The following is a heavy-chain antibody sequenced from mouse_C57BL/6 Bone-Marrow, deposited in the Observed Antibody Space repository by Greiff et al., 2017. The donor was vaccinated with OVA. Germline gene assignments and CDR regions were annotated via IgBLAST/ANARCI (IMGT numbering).Heavy chain of an antibody. CDR3: ARYYGSNYAMDY. CDR2: ISSGSSTI. V-gene: IGHV5-17*01. J-gene: IGHJ4*01. CDR1: GFTFSDYG. D-gene: IGHD1-1*01. Sequence: EVHLVESGGGLVKPGGSLKLSCAASGFTFSDYGTHWVRQAPEKGLEWVAYISSGSSTIYYADTVKGRFTISRDNAKNTLFLQMTSLRSEDTAMYYCARYYGSNYAMDYWGQGTSVTVSS.